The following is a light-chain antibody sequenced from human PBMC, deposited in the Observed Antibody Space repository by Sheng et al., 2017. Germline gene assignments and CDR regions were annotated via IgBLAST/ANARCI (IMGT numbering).Light chain of an antibody. V-gene: IGKV3-15*01. CDR2: GAS. CDR1: QSVSSSY. CDR3: QQYNNWPQT. Sequence: IVLTQSPCTLSVSPGERATLSCRASQSVSSSYLAWYQQKPGQAPRLLIYGASTRATGIPARFSGSGSGTEFTLTISSLQSEDFAVYYCQQYNNWPQTFGQGTKVEIK. J-gene: IGKJ1*01.